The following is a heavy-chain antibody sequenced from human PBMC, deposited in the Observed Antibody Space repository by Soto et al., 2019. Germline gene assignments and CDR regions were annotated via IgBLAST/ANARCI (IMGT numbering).Heavy chain of an antibody. CDR3: ARLRGYSGYDQFGRGFRRYFDY. J-gene: IGHJ4*02. V-gene: IGHV4-59*01. CDR1: GGSISSYY. D-gene: IGHD5-12*01. CDR2: IYYSWST. Sequence: ASETLSLTCTVSGGSISSYYWSWIRQPPGKGLEWMGYIYYSWSTNDNPSLKSRVTISVDTSKTQFSLKLSSVTAADTAVYYCARLRGYSGYDQFGRGFRRYFDYWGQGTLVTVSS.